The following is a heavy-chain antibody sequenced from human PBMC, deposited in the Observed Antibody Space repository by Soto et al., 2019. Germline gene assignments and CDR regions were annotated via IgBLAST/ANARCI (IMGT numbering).Heavy chain of an antibody. V-gene: IGHV3-73*01. CDR2: IRSKANSYAT. D-gene: IGHD3-3*01. CDR3: TTNYDFWSGVNWFDP. J-gene: IGHJ5*02. CDR1: GFTFSGSA. Sequence: GSLRLSCAASGFTFSGSAMHWVRQASGKGLEWVGRIRSKANSYATAYAASVKGRFTISRDDSKNTAYLQMNSLKTEDTAVYYCTTNYDFWSGVNWFDPWGQGTLVTVSS.